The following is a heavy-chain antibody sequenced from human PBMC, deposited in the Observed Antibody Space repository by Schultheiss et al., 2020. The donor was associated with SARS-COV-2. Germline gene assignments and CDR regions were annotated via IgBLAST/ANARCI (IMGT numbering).Heavy chain of an antibody. D-gene: IGHD5-24*01. CDR2: IYFTGIT. Sequence: ETLSLTCSVSGSSITGFFWTWIRQPPGKGLDPIGNIYFTGITKYNPSLKSRVTISIDTSKNQFSLKLGSVTAADTAVYFCARATRVESLFSVRGGSFDFWGRGALVTVSS. J-gene: IGHJ4*02. CDR1: GSSITGFF. CDR3: ARATRVESLFSVRGGSFDF. V-gene: IGHV4-59*01.